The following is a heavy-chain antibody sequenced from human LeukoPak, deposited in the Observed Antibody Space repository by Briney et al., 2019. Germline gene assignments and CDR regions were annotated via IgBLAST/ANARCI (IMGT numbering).Heavy chain of an antibody. CDR2: VSSSSSYI. CDR3: AKDSVVIPAGWFDP. V-gene: IGHV3-21*04. Sequence: GGSLRLSCAASGFTFSSYSMNWVRQAPGKGLEWVSSVSSSSSYIYYADPVKGRFTISRDNAKNSLYLQMNSLKAEDTALYYCAKDSVVIPAGWFDPWGQGTLVTVSS. D-gene: IGHD2/OR15-2a*01. J-gene: IGHJ5*02. CDR1: GFTFSSYS.